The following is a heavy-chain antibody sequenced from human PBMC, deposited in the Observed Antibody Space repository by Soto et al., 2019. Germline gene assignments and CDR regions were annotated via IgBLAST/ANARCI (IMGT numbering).Heavy chain of an antibody. J-gene: IGHJ4*02. CDR1: GGSISSAGYS. CDR3: ARRYGGNLDY. D-gene: IGHD1-26*01. V-gene: IGHV4-61*08. Sequence: SETLSLTCNVSGGSISSAGYSWNWIRQPPGKGLEWIGYIYYSGSTNYNPSLKSRVTISVDTSKNQFSLKLSSVTAADTAVYYCARRYGGNLDYWGQGTLVTVSS. CDR2: IYYSGST.